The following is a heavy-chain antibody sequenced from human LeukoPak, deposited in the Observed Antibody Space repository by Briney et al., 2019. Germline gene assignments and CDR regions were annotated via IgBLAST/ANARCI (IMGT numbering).Heavy chain of an antibody. CDR1: GGSISSYY. Sequence: SDTLSLTCTVSGGSISSYYWSWIRQPPGKGLDWIGYVYYSGTSTYNPSLKSRVTISLDTSKKQLSLKLSSVTAADTAVYYCARVSCTSTSCPGWIDPWGQGTLVTVSS. D-gene: IGHD2-2*01. CDR2: VYYSGTS. CDR3: ARVSCTSTSCPGWIDP. J-gene: IGHJ5*02. V-gene: IGHV4-59*07.